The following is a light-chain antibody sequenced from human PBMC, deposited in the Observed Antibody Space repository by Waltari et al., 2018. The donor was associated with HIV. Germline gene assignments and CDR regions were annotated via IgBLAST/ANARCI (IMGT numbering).Light chain of an antibody. V-gene: IGLV1-40*01. CDR1: SPNIGAGYD. CDR3: QSYDSSLSGWV. J-gene: IGLJ3*02. Sequence: QSVLTPPPSVSGAPGQRVTISCTGSSPNIGAGYDLHWYQQLPGTAPKLLIYGNSNRPSGVPDRFSGSKSGTSASLAITGLQAEDEADYYCQSYDSSLSGWVFGGGTKLTVL. CDR2: GNS.